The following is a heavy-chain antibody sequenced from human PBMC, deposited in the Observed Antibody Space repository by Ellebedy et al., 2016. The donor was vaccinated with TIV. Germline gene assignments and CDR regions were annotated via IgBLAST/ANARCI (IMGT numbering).Heavy chain of an antibody. CDR1: GFIFSSYG. J-gene: IGHJ4*02. Sequence: PGGSLRLSCAASGFIFSSYGMHWVRQAPRKGLEWVAFIRYDGTNKFYADSVKGRFIISSDNSKNTLYLQMNSLRAEDTDVYYCAKDRLWRGSGTQTFDNWGQGTLVTVSS. D-gene: IGHD3-10*01. V-gene: IGHV3-30*02. CDR2: IRYDGTNK. CDR3: AKDRLWRGSGTQTFDN.